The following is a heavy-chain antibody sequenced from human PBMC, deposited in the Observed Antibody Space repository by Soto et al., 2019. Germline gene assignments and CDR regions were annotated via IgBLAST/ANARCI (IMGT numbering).Heavy chain of an antibody. Sequence: GESLKISCNTSGYRFTTSCIGLVLQMPGKGLEWMGIIFPADSDTRYSPSFQGQVTISADKSISIVYLQWSSLKASDTAMYYCARPGYSSSLDYWGQGTLVTVSS. CDR2: IFPADSDT. CDR3: ARPGYSSSLDY. D-gene: IGHD6-6*01. CDR1: GYRFTTSC. V-gene: IGHV5-51*01. J-gene: IGHJ4*02.